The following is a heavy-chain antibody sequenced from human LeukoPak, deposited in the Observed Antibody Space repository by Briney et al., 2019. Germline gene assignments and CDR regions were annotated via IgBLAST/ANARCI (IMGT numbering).Heavy chain of an antibody. CDR1: GGTFSSYA. J-gene: IGHJ4*02. CDR2: IIPIFGTA. D-gene: IGHD1-26*01. Sequence: SVKVSCKASGGTFSSYAISWVRQAPGQGLEWMGGIIPIFGTANYAQKFQGRVTMTRNTSISTAYMELSSLRSEDTAVYYCARGSIVGATCNYWGQGTLVTVSS. CDR3: ARGSIVGATCNY. V-gene: IGHV1-69*05.